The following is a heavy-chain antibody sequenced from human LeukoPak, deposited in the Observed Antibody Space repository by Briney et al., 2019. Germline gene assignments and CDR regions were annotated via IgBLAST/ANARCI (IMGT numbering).Heavy chain of an antibody. J-gene: IGHJ3*02. D-gene: IGHD3-10*02. CDR2: IKQDGSEK. CDR3: ARGTYYVPTGAFDI. CDR1: GFTFSSYW. Sequence: PGGSLRLPCAASGFTFSSYWMSWVRQAPGKGLEWVANIKQDGSEKYYVDSVKGRFTISRDNAKNSLYLQMNSLRAEDTAVYYCARGTYYVPTGAFDIWGQGTMVTVSS. V-gene: IGHV3-7*01.